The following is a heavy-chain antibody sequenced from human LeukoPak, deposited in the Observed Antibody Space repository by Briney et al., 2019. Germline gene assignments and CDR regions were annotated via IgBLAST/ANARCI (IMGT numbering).Heavy chain of an antibody. CDR3: ARCSRGTSVGMDV. Sequence: NSSETLSLTCSVSGGSISPYYWSWIRQPPGKGLEWIGYIYYSGNTNYNPSLKSRVTISLDTSKNQLSLKLTSVTAADTAVYYCARCSRGTSVGMDVWGQGTTVTVSS. CDR1: GGSISPYY. V-gene: IGHV4-59*08. CDR2: IYYSGNT. J-gene: IGHJ6*02. D-gene: IGHD1-1*01.